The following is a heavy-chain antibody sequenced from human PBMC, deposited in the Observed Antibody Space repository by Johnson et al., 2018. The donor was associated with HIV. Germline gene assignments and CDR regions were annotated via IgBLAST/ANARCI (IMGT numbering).Heavy chain of an antibody. D-gene: IGHD3-22*01. Sequence: VHLVESGGGVVQPGRSLRLSCAASGFTFSSYGMHWVRQAPGKGLEWVAVIWYDGSNKYYADSVKGRFTISRDNSKNTLYLQMNSLRAEDTAVYYCAKERVVVTTYDAFDIWGQGTMVTVSS. V-gene: IGHV3-33*06. CDR3: AKERVVVTTYDAFDI. CDR2: IWYDGSNK. CDR1: GFTFSSYG. J-gene: IGHJ3*02.